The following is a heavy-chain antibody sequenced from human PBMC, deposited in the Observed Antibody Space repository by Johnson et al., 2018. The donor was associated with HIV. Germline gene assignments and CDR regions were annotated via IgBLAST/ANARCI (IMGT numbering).Heavy chain of an antibody. CDR3: AKIWGDIAATGDAFDI. D-gene: IGHD5-12*01. J-gene: IGHJ3*02. CDR1: GFTVSSNY. V-gene: IGHV3-66*01. Sequence: VQLVESGGGLVQPGGSLRLSCAASGFTVSSNYMSWVRQAPGKGLEWVSVIYSGGGTYYADSVKGRFTISRDNSKNTLYLQMNSLRAEDTAVYYCAKIWGDIAATGDAFDIWGQGTMVTVSS. CDR2: IYSGGGT.